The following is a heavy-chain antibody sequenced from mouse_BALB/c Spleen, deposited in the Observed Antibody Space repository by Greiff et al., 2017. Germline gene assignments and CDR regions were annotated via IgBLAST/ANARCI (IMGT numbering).Heavy chain of an antibody. J-gene: IGHJ2*01. V-gene: IGHV5-6-3*01. Sequence: EVKVVESGGGLVQPGGSLKLSCAASGFTFSSYGMSWVRQTPDKRLELVATINSNGGSTYYPDSVKGRFTISRDNAKNTLYLQMSSLKSEDTAMYYCAREREAYYFDYWGQGTTLTVSS. CDR1: GFTFSSYG. CDR2: INSNGGST. CDR3: AREREAYYFDY.